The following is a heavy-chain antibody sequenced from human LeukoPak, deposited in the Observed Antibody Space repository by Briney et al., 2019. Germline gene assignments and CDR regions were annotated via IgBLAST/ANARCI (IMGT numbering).Heavy chain of an antibody. Sequence: PSETLSLTCAVYGGSFSGYYWSWIRQPPGKGLEWIGEINHSGSTNYNPSLKSRVTISVDTSKNQFSLKLSSVTAADTAVYYCARAAAAAGAEGVLDYWGKGTLVTVSS. D-gene: IGHD6-25*01. CDR3: ARAAAAAGAEGVLDY. V-gene: IGHV4-34*01. J-gene: IGHJ4*02. CDR2: INHSGST. CDR1: GGSFSGYY.